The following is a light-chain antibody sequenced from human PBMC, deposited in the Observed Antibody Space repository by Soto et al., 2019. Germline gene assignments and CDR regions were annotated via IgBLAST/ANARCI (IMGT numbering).Light chain of an antibody. CDR1: QTISSW. V-gene: IGKV1-5*01. Sequence: DIQMTQSPSSLSASVEDRVTITCRASQTISSWLAWYQQKPGKAPKLLIYDVSTLESGVPSRFSGSGFGTEFTLTISSLQPDDSATYYCQQCNTFWTFGQGTKVDIK. J-gene: IGKJ1*01. CDR3: QQCNTFWT. CDR2: DVS.